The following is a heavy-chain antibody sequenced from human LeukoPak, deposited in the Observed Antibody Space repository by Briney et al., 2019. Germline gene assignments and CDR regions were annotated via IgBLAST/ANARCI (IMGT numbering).Heavy chain of an antibody. D-gene: IGHD5-12*01. V-gene: IGHV3-53*01. CDR3: ARAWGRDSGYVGDY. J-gene: IGHJ4*02. CDR2: IYSGGST. CDR1: GFTVSSSY. Sequence: GGSLRLSCAASGFTVSSSYMSWVRQAPAKGLEWVSVIYSGGSTYYADSVKGRFTISRDNSKNTLYLQMNSLRAEDTAVYYCARAWGRDSGYVGDYWGQGTLVTVSS.